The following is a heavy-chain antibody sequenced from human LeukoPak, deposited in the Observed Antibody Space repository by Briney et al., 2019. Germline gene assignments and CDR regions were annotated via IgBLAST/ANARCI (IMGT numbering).Heavy chain of an antibody. CDR3: ASFLYDFWSGLGY. CDR2: INPNSGGT. D-gene: IGHD3-3*01. V-gene: IGHV1-2*02. J-gene: IGHJ4*02. Sequence: ASVKVSCKASGYIFTGYYMHWVRQAPGQGLEWMGWINPNSGGTNYAQKFQGRVTMTRDTSISTAYMELSRLRSDDTVVYYCASFLYDFWSGLGYWGQGTLVTVSS. CDR1: GYIFTGYY.